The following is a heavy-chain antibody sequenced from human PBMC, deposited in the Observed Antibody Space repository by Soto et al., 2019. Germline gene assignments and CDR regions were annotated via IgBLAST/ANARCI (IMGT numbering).Heavy chain of an antibody. CDR3: ARHRMFMLRGSRGWFDT. CDR1: GGSISSSSYY. J-gene: IGHJ5*02. Sequence: LSLTCTVSGGSISSSSYYWGWIRQPPGKGLEWIGSIYYSGSTYYNPSLKSRVTISVDTSKNQFSLKLSSVTAADTAVYYCARHRMFMLRGSRGWFDTWGQGTLVTVSS. V-gene: IGHV4-39*01. CDR2: IYYSGST. D-gene: IGHD3-10*01.